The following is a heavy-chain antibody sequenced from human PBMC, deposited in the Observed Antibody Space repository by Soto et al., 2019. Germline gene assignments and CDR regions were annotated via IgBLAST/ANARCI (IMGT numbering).Heavy chain of an antibody. CDR3: AREKHYYDSSGIDY. CDR2: ISSSSSYI. D-gene: IGHD3-22*01. Sequence: AGGSLRLSCAASGFTFSSYSMNWVRQAPGKGLEWVSSISSSSSYIYYADSVKGRFTISRDNAKNSLYLQMNSLRAEDTAVYYCAREKHYYDSSGIDYWGQGALVTVSS. V-gene: IGHV3-21*01. CDR1: GFTFSSYS. J-gene: IGHJ4*02.